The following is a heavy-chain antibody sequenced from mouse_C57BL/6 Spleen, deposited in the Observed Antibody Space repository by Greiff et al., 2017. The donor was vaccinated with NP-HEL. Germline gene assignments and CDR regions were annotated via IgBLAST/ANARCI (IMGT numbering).Heavy chain of an antibody. J-gene: IGHJ1*03. CDR1: GYAFSSSW. CDR2: IYPGDGDT. Sequence: VQLQQSGPELVKPGASVKISCKASGYAFSSSWMNWVKQRPGKGLEWIGRIYPGDGDTNYNGKFKGKATLTADKSSSTAYMQLSSLTSEDSAVYFCARANYWYFDVWGTVTTVTVSS. V-gene: IGHV1-82*01. CDR3: ARANYWYFDV.